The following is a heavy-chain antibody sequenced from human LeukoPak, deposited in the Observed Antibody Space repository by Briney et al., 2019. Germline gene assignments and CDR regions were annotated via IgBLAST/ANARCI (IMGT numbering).Heavy chain of an antibody. J-gene: IGHJ4*02. V-gene: IGHV3-7*01. CDR1: GLTFSCSW. D-gene: IGHD1-14*01. Sequence: QPGGSLRLSCAVPGLTFSCSWITWIRQAPGKVLEWVASIKPDGSESWYVDSVKGRFTISRDNSKNSLYLQLTSLRAEDTALYYCARDRGRNSFDYWGQGTLVSVSS. CDR2: IKPDGSES. CDR3: ARDRGRNSFDY.